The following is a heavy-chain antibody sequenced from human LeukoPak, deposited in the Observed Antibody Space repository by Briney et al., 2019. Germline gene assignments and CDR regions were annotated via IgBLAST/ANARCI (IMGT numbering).Heavy chain of an antibody. CDR3: AREGRSSTPGY. CDR1: GGSISSYY. CDR2: ISASGNT. J-gene: IGHJ4*02. V-gene: IGHV4-4*07. Sequence: SETLSLTCTVSGGSISSYYWTWVRQSAGKGLEWIGRISASGNTNYNPSLKSRVTMSVDTSTNQLSLKLTSVTAADTAVYYCAREGRSSTPGYWGQGTLVTVSS. D-gene: IGHD2-15*01.